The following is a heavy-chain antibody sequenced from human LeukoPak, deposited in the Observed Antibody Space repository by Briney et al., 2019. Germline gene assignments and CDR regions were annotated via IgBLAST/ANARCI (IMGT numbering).Heavy chain of an antibody. CDR2: IYYSGST. V-gene: IGHV4-59*11. Sequence: SETLSLTCTVSGGSISSHYWSWIRQPPGKGLEWIGYIYYSGSTNYNPSLKSRVTISVDTSKNQFSLKLSSVTAADTAVYYCARGRGGSSSWYSFSGWFDPWGQGTLVTVSS. CDR3: ARGRGGSSSWYSFSGWFDP. J-gene: IGHJ5*02. CDR1: GGSISSHY. D-gene: IGHD6-13*01.